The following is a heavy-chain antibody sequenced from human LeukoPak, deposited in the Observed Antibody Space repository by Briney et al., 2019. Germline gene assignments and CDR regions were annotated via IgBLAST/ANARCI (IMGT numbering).Heavy chain of an antibody. CDR2: INPNSAGT. D-gene: IGHD3-10*01. CDR3: ARDGRLTIFVRGIITEGSPPKN. Sequence: ASVKVSFKASGYTFTDYYMHWVRQAPGQGLEWMGWINPNSAGTNYAQRFQGRVTMSRDTSIRTGYMDLNSLRSDDTAVYYCARDGRLTIFVRGIITEGSPPKNWGQGTLVTVSS. V-gene: IGHV1-2*02. CDR1: GYTFTDYY. J-gene: IGHJ4*02.